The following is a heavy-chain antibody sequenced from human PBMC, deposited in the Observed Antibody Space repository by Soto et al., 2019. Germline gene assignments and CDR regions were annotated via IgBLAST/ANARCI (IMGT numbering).Heavy chain of an antibody. D-gene: IGHD2-2*01. V-gene: IGHV5-51*01. J-gene: IGHJ6*02. Sequence: LKISCKGSGYSFTSYWIGWVRQMPGKGLEWMGIIYPGDSDTRYSPSFQGQVTISADKSISTAYLQWSSLKASDTAMYYCARLRGYCSSTSCPYYYYGMDVWGQGTTVTVSS. CDR2: IYPGDSDT. CDR1: GYSFTSYW. CDR3: ARLRGYCSSTSCPYYYYGMDV.